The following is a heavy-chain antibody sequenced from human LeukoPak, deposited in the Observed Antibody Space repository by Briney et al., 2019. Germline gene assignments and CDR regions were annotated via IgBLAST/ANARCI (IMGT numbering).Heavy chain of an antibody. CDR2: ISNNGGYT. J-gene: IGHJ4*02. Sequence: GSLRLSCAASGFTFSSSAMSWVRQAPGKGLEWVSAISNNGGYTYYADSVQGRFTISRDNSKSTLCLQMNSLRAEDTAVYYCAKQLGYCSDGSCYFPYWGQGTLVAVSS. V-gene: IGHV3-23*01. CDR1: GFTFSSSA. D-gene: IGHD2-15*01. CDR3: AKQLGYCSDGSCYFPY.